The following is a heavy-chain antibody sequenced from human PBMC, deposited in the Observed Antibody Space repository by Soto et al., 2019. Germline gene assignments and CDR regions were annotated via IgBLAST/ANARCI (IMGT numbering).Heavy chain of an antibody. J-gene: IGHJ3*01. D-gene: IGHD3-10*01. V-gene: IGHV4-4*07. CDR1: GVSITDFY. CDR2: VYSSGSS. CDR3: AVGDPPT. Sequence: QVQLQESGPGLVKPSETLSLTCSLSGVSITDFYWSWIRQPAGKGLEWIGRVYSSGSSSSNPSLKRRLTMSLDTSKNHFSMTLTSVAAADTAVYYCAVGDPPTWGQGTAVIVSS.